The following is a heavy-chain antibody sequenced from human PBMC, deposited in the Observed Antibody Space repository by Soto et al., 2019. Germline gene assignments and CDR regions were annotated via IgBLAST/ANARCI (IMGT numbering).Heavy chain of an antibody. CDR2: INHSGST. CDR3: ARATHYYDSSGTPGRVYGMDV. J-gene: IGHJ6*02. D-gene: IGHD3-22*01. CDR1: GGSFSGYY. Sequence: SETLSLTCAVYGGSFSGYYWSWIRQPPGKGLEWIGEINHSGSTNYNPSLKSRVTISVDTSKNQFSLKLSSVTAADTAVYYCARATHYYDSSGTPGRVYGMDVWGQGTTVTVSS. V-gene: IGHV4-34*01.